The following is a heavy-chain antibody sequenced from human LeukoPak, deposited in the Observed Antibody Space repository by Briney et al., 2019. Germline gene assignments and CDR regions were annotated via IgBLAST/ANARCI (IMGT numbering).Heavy chain of an antibody. CDR3: ARHDSSGYYSHFDY. V-gene: IGHV3-30*04. D-gene: IGHD3-22*01. CDR1: GFTFSSYA. J-gene: IGHJ4*02. CDR2: ISYDGSNK. Sequence: PGGSLRLSCAASGFTFSSYAIHWVRQAPGKGLEWVALISYDGSNKYYADSVKGRFTISRDNSRNTVYLQMSTLRAEDTALYYCARHDSSGYYSHFDYWGQGTLVTVSS.